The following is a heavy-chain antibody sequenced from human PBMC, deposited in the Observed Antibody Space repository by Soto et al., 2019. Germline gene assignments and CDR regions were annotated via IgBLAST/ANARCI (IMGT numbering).Heavy chain of an antibody. V-gene: IGHV4-59*01. D-gene: IGHD6-19*01. Sequence: SETLSLTCTVSGGSISSYYWSWIRQPPGKGLEWIGYFYYGGSTNYNPSLKSRVTISIDTSKNQFSLNLFSVTAADTAVYYGAGGFSSVVFDVWGQGTMVTVSS. CDR3: AGGFSSVVFDV. CDR1: GGSISSYY. CDR2: FYYGGST. J-gene: IGHJ3*01.